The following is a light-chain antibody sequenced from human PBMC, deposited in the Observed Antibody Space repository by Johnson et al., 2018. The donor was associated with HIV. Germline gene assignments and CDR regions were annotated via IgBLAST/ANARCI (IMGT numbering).Light chain of an antibody. J-gene: IGLJ1*01. V-gene: IGLV1-51*02. CDR2: ENN. Sequence: QLVLTQPPSVSAAPGQKVTISCSGSSSNIGNNYISWYQQFPGTAPKLLIYENNRRPSGIPDRFSGSKSGPSATLDITGLQTGDAADYYCGTWDNSLSTGGVFGTGTKVTVL. CDR1: SSNIGNNY. CDR3: GTWDNSLSTGGV.